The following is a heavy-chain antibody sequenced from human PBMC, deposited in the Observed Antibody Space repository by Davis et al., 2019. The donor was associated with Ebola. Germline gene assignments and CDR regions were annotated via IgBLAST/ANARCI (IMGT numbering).Heavy chain of an antibody. Sequence: ASVKVSCKASGYTFTSYAMHWVRQAPGQRLEWMGWINPNSGGTNYAQKFQGWVTMTRDTSISTAYMELSRLRSDDTAVYYCAREAKYSSSDFDYWGQGTLVTVSS. CDR1: GYTFTSYA. J-gene: IGHJ4*02. CDR2: INPNSGGT. CDR3: AREAKYSSSDFDY. D-gene: IGHD6-6*01. V-gene: IGHV1-2*04.